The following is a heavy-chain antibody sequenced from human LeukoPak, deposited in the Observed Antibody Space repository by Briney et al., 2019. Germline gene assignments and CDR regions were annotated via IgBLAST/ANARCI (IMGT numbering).Heavy chain of an antibody. CDR2: IYTSGST. J-gene: IGHJ4*02. V-gene: IGHV4-4*07. CDR1: GGAISSYY. D-gene: IGHD3-22*01. Sequence: PSETLSRTCTVSGGAISSYYWSWIRQPAGNGLEWIGRIYTSGSTNYNPSLKSRVTMSVDTSKNQFSLKLSSVTAADTAVYYCARVANYYDSSGYSTVFDYWGQGTLVTVSS. CDR3: ARVANYYDSSGYSTVFDY.